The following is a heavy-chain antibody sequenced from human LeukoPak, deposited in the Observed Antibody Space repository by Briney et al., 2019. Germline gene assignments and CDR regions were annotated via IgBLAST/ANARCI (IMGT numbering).Heavy chain of an antibody. J-gene: IGHJ6*03. Sequence: SETLSLTCAVYGGSFSGYYWSWIRQPPGKGLEWIGEINHSGSTNYNPSLKSRVTISVVTSKNQFSLKLSSVTAADTAVYYCARVRHEGYDFWSGYREYYYYYMDVWGKGTTVTVSS. V-gene: IGHV4-34*01. CDR1: GGSFSGYY. CDR3: ARVRHEGYDFWSGYREYYYYYMDV. CDR2: INHSGST. D-gene: IGHD3-3*01.